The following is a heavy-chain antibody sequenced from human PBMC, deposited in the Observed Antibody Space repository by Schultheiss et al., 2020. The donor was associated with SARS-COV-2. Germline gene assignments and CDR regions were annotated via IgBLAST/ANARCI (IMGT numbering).Heavy chain of an antibody. D-gene: IGHD3-3*01. Sequence: SQTLSLTCTVSNVSVNIGEYFWSWIRQPPGKGLEWIGYIYYSDVLRYNPSLKSRVSMSLDTSKNQFSLKLTSLTAADTAVYYCARASGSGYYRYYYYGMDVWGQGTTVTVSS. V-gene: IGHV4-30-4*01. J-gene: IGHJ6*02. CDR2: IYYSDVL. CDR3: ARASGSGYYRYYYYGMDV. CDR1: NVSVNIGEYF.